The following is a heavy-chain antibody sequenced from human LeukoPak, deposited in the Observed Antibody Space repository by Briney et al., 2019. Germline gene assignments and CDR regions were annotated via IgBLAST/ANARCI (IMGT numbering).Heavy chain of an antibody. CDR1: GYTFTNYY. Sequence: ASVKVSCKPSGYTFTNYYIHWVRQAPGQGLEWMGIINPGAGSATYAQKFQGRVTMTSDASTSTVYVDLISLRSEDTAMYYCARDSGFGYFDFWGQGTLVTVSS. D-gene: IGHD1-1*01. J-gene: IGHJ4*02. CDR3: ARDSGFGYFDF. V-gene: IGHV1-46*01. CDR2: INPGAGSA.